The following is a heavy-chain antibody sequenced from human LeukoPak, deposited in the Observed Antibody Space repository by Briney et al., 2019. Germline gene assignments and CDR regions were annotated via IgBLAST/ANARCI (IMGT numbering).Heavy chain of an antibody. Sequence: PSETLSLTCTVSGGSISSYYWSWIRQPPGKGLEWIGYIYYSGSTNYNPSLKSRVTISVDTSKNQFSLKLSSVTAADTAVYYCAGHDFWSGYYRVEYYFDYWGQGTLVTVSS. CDR3: AGHDFWSGYYRVEYYFDY. D-gene: IGHD3-3*01. V-gene: IGHV4-59*08. CDR1: GGSISSYY. CDR2: IYYSGST. J-gene: IGHJ4*02.